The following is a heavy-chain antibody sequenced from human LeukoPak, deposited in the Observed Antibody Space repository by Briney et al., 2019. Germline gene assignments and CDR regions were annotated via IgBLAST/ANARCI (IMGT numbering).Heavy chain of an antibody. CDR2: ISWNSGSI. J-gene: IGHJ4*02. V-gene: IGHV3-9*03. Sequence: EPGRSLRLSCAASGFTFDDYAMHWVRQAPGKGLEWVSGISWNSGSIGYADSVKGRFTISRDNAKNSLYLQMSSLRAEDMALYYCARGGRGFSSGWYNYWGQGTQVTVSS. D-gene: IGHD6-19*01. CDR3: ARGGRGFSSGWYNY. CDR1: GFTFDDYA.